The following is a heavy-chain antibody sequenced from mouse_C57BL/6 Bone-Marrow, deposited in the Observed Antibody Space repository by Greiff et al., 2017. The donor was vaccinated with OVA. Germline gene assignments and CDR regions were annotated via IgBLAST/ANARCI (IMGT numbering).Heavy chain of an antibody. J-gene: IGHJ4*01. D-gene: IGHD1-1*01. CDR3: ARPPYYGSSYLGAMDY. CDR2: ISSGSSTI. Sequence: EVKLVESGGGLVKPGGSLKLSCAASGFTFSDYGMHWVRQAPEKGLEWVAYISSGSSTIYYADTVKGRFTISRDNAKNTLFPQMTSLRSEDTAMYYCARPPYYGSSYLGAMDYWGQGTSVTVSS. V-gene: IGHV5-17*01. CDR1: GFTFSDYG.